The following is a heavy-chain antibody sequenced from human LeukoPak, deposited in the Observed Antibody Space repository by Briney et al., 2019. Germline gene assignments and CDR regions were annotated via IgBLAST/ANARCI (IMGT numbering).Heavy chain of an antibody. CDR2: IYYSGST. CDR1: GGSISSYY. J-gene: IGHJ4*02. D-gene: IGHD3-10*01. CDR3: ARVRGSGSHLDY. Sequence: PSETLSLTCTVSGGSISSYYWSWLRQPPGKGLEWIGYIYYSGSTNYNPSLKSRVTISVDTSKNQFSLNLRSVTAADTAVYYCARVRGSGSHLDYWGQGTLVTVSS. V-gene: IGHV4-59*01.